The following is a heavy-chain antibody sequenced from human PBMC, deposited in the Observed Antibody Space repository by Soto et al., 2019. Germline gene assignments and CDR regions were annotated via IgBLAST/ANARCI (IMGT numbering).Heavy chain of an antibody. D-gene: IGHD2-15*01. CDR1: GGSLRRGGYY. J-gene: IGHJ6*03. CDR2: IYYSGST. CDR3: ARSLVRGKYYYYYMDV. V-gene: IGHV4-31*03. Sequence: SETPSLTCTVSGGSLRRGGYYWGWVRQHPGKGLEWIGYIYYSGSTYYNPSLKSRVTISVDTSKNQFSLKLSSVTAADTAVYYCARSLVRGKYYYYYMDVWGKGTTVTVSS.